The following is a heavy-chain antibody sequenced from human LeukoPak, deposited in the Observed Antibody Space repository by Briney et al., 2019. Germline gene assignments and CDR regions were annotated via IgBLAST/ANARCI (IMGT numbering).Heavy chain of an antibody. J-gene: IGHJ4*02. Sequence: GSSVKVSCKASGGTFSSYAISWVRQAPGQGLEWMGGFDPEDGETIYAQKFQGRVTMTEDTSTDTAYMELSSLRSEDTAVYYCATAKPLDYCVDYWGQGTLVTVSS. CDR2: FDPEDGET. V-gene: IGHV1-24*01. CDR3: ATAKPLDYCVDY. CDR1: GGTFSSYA. D-gene: IGHD4-11*01.